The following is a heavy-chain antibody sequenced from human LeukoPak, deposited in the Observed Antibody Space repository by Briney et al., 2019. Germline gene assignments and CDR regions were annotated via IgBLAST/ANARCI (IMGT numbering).Heavy chain of an antibody. CDR2: ISGSGGST. Sequence: HPGGSLRLSCAASGFTFSSYAMSWVRQAPGKGLEWVSAISGSGGSTYYADSVKGRFTISRDNSKNTLYLQMNSLRAEDTAVYYCAKDLGSTVINPFDYWGQGTLVTVSS. CDR3: AKDLGSTVINPFDY. V-gene: IGHV3-23*01. J-gene: IGHJ4*02. CDR1: GFTFSSYA. D-gene: IGHD2/OR15-2a*01.